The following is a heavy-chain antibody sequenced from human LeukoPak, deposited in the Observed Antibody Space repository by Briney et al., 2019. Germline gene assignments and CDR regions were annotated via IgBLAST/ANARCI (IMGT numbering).Heavy chain of an antibody. Sequence: PGGSLRLSCAASGFTFSSYAMSWVRQAPGKGLEWVSAISGSGGSTYYADSVKGQFTISRDNSKNTLYLQMNSLRAEDTAVYYCAKMASWVVRGENRQFDYWGQGTLVTVSS. V-gene: IGHV3-23*01. CDR2: ISGSGGST. D-gene: IGHD3-10*01. CDR3: AKMASWVVRGENRQFDY. J-gene: IGHJ4*02. CDR1: GFTFSSYA.